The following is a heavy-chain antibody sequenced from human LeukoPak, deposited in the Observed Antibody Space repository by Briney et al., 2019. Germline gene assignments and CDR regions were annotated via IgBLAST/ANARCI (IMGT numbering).Heavy chain of an antibody. D-gene: IGHD3-22*01. CDR3: AKDGDSSGYDLSY. CDR2: IRYDGTKE. CDR1: GFIFSSYG. V-gene: IGHV3-30*02. Sequence: GGSLRLSCAASGFIFSSYGMPWVRQAPGKGLEWVAFIRYDGTKEYYADSVKGRFTISRDNSKNTLYLQMNRLRAEDTAVYFCAKDGDSSGYDLSYWGQGTLVTVSS. J-gene: IGHJ4*02.